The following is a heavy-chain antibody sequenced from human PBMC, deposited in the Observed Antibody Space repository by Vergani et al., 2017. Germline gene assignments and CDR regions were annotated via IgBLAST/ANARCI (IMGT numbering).Heavy chain of an antibody. J-gene: IGHJ4*02. CDR1: GFTFSNYW. V-gene: IGHV3-74*01. CDR2: INSDGSST. CDR3: ASIAVAGVPPH. Sequence: EVQLVESGGGLVQPGGSLRLSCAASGFTFSNYWMHWVRQAPGKGLVWVSRINSDGSSTSYADSVKGRFTISRDNAKNSLYLQMNSLRAEDTAVYYCASIAVAGVPPHWGQGTLVTVSS. D-gene: IGHD6-19*01.